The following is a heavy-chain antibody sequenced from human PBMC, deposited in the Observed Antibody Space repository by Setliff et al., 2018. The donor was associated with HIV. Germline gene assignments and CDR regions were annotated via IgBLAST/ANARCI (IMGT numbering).Heavy chain of an antibody. Sequence: LRLSCAASGFTLSSYWMHWVRQAPGKGLVYVSHINGDGSTTTYADSVKGRFTISRDNAKNTLYLQMNSLRAEDTAVYYCTRDYRNLGFDFWGRGSLVTVSS. V-gene: IGHV3-74*01. J-gene: IGHJ2*01. CDR2: INGDGSTT. CDR1: GFTLSSYW. CDR3: TRDYRNLGFDF. D-gene: IGHD4-4*01.